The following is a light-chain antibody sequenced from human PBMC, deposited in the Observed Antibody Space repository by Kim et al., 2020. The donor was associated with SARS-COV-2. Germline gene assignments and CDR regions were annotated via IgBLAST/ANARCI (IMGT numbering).Light chain of an antibody. CDR3: QQSWT. CDR1: QSISSY. Sequence: SSLSASVGDRVTITYRASQSISSYLNWYQQKPGKAPKLLIYAASSLQSGVPSRFSGSGYGTDFTLTISSLRPEDFASYYCQQSWTFGQGTKVEIK. CDR2: AAS. J-gene: IGKJ1*01. V-gene: IGKV1-39*01.